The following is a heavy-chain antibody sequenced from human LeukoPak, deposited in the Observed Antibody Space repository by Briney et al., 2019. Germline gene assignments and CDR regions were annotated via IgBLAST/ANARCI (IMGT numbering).Heavy chain of an antibody. D-gene: IGHD3-22*01. CDR3: ARDPPRSYYYDSSGIGY. V-gene: IGHV3-48*01. CDR2: ISSSSSTI. J-gene: IGHJ4*02. CDR1: GFTFSSYE. Sequence: GGSLRLSCAASGFTFSSYEMNWVRQAPGKGLEWVSYISSSSSTIYYADSVKGRFTISRDNAKNSLYLQMNSLRAEDTAVYYCARDPPRSYYYDSSGIGYWGQGTLVTVSS.